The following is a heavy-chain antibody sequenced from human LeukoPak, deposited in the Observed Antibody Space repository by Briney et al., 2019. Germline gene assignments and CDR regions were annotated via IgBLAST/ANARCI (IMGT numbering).Heavy chain of an antibody. V-gene: IGHV4-30-2*01. CDR3: TKMEQRLFDY. Sequence: SETLSLTCTVSGGSISGGDYYWSWIRQPPGKGLEWIGYIFHSGSTYYNPSLRGRVTLSIDRSKNQFSLRLDSVTAADTAMYYCTKMEQRLFDYWGQGTLVTVSS. D-gene: IGHD6-25*01. CDR1: GGSISGGDYY. J-gene: IGHJ4*02. CDR2: IFHSGST.